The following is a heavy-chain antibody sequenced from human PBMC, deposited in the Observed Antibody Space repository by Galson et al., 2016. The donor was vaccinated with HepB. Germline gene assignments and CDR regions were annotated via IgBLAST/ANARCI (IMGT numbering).Heavy chain of an antibody. CDR3: ARGAHRIAYFDY. CDR2: IPYDGSNK. CDR1: GFTFSSFT. D-gene: IGHD1-14*01. V-gene: IGHV3-30-3*01. J-gene: IGHJ4*02. Sequence: SLRLSCAASGFTFSSFTMHWVRQAPGKGLEWVAVIPYDGSNKYYADSVKGRFTISRDISKNTLYLQMNSLRAEDTAVYYCARGAHRIAYFDYWGQGTLVTVSS.